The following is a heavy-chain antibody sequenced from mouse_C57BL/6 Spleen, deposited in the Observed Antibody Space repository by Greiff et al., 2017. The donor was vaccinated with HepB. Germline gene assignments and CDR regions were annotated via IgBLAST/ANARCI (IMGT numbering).Heavy chain of an antibody. Sequence: EVHLVESGGGLVKPGGSLKLSCAASGFTFSDYGMHWVRQAPEKGLEWVAYISSGSSTIYYADTVKGRFTISRDNAKNTLFLQMTSLRSEDTAMYYCARLIYYDYDDGFFDYWGQGTTLTVSS. J-gene: IGHJ2*01. D-gene: IGHD2-4*01. CDR3: ARLIYYDYDDGFFDY. V-gene: IGHV5-17*01. CDR1: GFTFSDYG. CDR2: ISSGSSTI.